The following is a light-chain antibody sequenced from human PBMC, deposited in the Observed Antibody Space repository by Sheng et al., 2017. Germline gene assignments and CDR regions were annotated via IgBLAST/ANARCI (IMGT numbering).Light chain of an antibody. V-gene: IGLV2-14*03. Sequence: QSALTQPASVSGSPGQSITISCTGTSSDIGGYDSVSWYQQHPGKAPKLMIYDVTDRPSRVSNRFSGSKSGNTASLTISGLQDDDEADYYCSSSTDSSALLVFGGGTKVTVL. CDR2: DVT. J-gene: IGLJ2*01. CDR1: SSDIGGYDS. CDR3: SSSTDSSALLV.